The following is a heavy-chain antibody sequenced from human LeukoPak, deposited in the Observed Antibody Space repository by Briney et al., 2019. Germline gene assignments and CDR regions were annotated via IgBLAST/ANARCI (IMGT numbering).Heavy chain of an antibody. CDR2: FNPANSDT. Sequence: GESLKISCKASGYSFTDHWIAWVRQVPGKGLEWMGNFNPANSDTRYSPSFQGQVTMSVDTSISTAYVQWSSLKASDTAIYYCARHYHYAWFGYWGQGTLVTVSS. CDR1: GYSFTDHW. V-gene: IGHV5-51*01. J-gene: IGHJ4*02. CDR3: ARHYHYAWFGY. D-gene: IGHD3-22*01.